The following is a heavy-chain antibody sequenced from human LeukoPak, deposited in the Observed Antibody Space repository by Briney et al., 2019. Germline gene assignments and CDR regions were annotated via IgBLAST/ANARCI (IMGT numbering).Heavy chain of an antibody. CDR3: ARDLESPGELKYYYYMDV. Sequence: GASVKVSCKVSGYTLTELSMHWVRQAPGQGLEWMGWINPYTGDTNSAQKFQGRVTMTRDTSISTAYMELSRLRSDDTAVYYCARDLESPGELKYYYYMDVWGKGTTVTVSS. V-gene: IGHV1-2*02. CDR1: GYTLTELS. CDR2: INPYTGDT. J-gene: IGHJ6*03. D-gene: IGHD3-10*01.